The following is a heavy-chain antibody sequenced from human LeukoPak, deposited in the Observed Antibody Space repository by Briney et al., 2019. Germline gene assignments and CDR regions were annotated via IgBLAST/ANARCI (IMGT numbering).Heavy chain of an antibody. V-gene: IGHV1-2*02. J-gene: IGHJ6*02. CDR1: GYTFTGYY. CDR2: INPNSGGT. CDR3: AILTYYYYGMDV. Sequence: ASVKVSCKASGYTFTGYYMHWVRQAPGQGLEWMGWINPNSGGTNYAQKFQGRVTMTRDTSISTAYMELSRLRSDDTAVYYCAILTYYYYGMDVWGQGNTVTVSS.